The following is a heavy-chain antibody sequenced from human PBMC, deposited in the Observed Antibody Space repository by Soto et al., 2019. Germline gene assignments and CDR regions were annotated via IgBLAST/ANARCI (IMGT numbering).Heavy chain of an antibody. CDR1: GYTLTELS. CDR2: FDPEDAEI. D-gene: IGHD3-22*01. CDR3: AGITMIVVGVYGMDV. J-gene: IGHJ6*02. Sequence: ASVKVSCKVSGYTLTELSMHWVRQAPGKGLEWMGGFDPEDAEIIYAQKFQGRVTMTEDTSTDTAYMELSSLRSEDTAVYYCAGITMIVVGVYGMDVWGQGTTVTVSS. V-gene: IGHV1-24*01.